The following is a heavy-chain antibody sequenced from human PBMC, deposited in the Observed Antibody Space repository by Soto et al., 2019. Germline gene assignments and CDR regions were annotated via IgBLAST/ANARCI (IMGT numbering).Heavy chain of an antibody. V-gene: IGHV6-1*01. CDR2: TYYRSKWYN. CDR3: ARDPGSRQWQDLYFDY. CDR1: GDSVSSNSAA. J-gene: IGHJ4*02. D-gene: IGHD6-19*01. Sequence: PSQTLSLTCAISGDSVSSNSAAWNWIRRSPSRGLEWLGRTYYRSKWYNDYAVSVKSRITINPDTSKNQFSLQLNSVTPEDTAVYYCARDPGSRQWQDLYFDYWGQGPLVTVSS.